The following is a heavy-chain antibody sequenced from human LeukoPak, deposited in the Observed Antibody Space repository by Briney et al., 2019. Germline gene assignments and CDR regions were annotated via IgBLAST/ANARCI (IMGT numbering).Heavy chain of an antibody. J-gene: IGHJ4*01. Sequence: PGGSLSLSCAASGFTFDDYGMSWVRQAPGKGLEWVSGVNWSGGSTCYADSVKGRFTISRDNAKNSLYLQMNSLRVEDTALYYCARGGFTSGTYSDYWGHRTPFSVSS. CDR3: ARGGFTSGTYSDY. V-gene: IGHV3-20*04. CDR1: GFTFDDYG. D-gene: IGHD1-26*01. CDR2: VNWSGGST.